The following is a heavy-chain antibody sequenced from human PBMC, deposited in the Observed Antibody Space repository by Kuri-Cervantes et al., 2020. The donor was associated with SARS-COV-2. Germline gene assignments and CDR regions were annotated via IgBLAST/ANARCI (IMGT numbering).Heavy chain of an antibody. D-gene: IGHD4-17*01. CDR2: IYPGDSDT. V-gene: IGHV5-51*01. Sequence: KVSCKGSGYSFTSYWIGWVRQMPGKGLEWMGIIYPGDSDTRYSPSFQGQVTISADKSISTAFPQWSSLKASDTAMYYCARRAYGEQVDYYYMDVWGKGTTVTVSS. J-gene: IGHJ6*03. CDR3: ARRAYGEQVDYYYMDV. CDR1: GYSFTSYW.